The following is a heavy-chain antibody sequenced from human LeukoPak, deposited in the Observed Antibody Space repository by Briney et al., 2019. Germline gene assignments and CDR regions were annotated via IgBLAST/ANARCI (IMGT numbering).Heavy chain of an antibody. CDR3: ARKRSLMYSYRSRPISTCDV. D-gene: IGHD3-10*01. Sequence: PSETLSLTCTVSGGSINSYYWNWIRQPPRKGLPWIAYIYYKGSTNYKPSLESRVTISIDPTRQQFSLRLISVTPADTAVYYCARKRSLMYSYRSRPISTCDVWGQGTLVPVSS. J-gene: IGHJ3*01. CDR1: GGSINSYY. CDR2: IYYKGST. V-gene: IGHV4-59*01.